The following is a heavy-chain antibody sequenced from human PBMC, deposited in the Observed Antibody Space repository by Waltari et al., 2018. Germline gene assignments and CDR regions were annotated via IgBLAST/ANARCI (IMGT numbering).Heavy chain of an antibody. Sequence: QLQLQESGPGLVKPSEILSLTCTVSGGSISSSSYYWGWIRQPPGKGLEWIGSIYYSGSTYYNPSLKSRVTISVDTSKNQFSLKLSSVTAADTAVYYCAREGVLTMVRGVTNDAFDIWGQGTMVTVSS. CDR1: GGSISSSSYY. V-gene: IGHV4-39*07. D-gene: IGHD3-10*01. CDR3: AREGVLTMVRGVTNDAFDI. J-gene: IGHJ3*02. CDR2: IYYSGST.